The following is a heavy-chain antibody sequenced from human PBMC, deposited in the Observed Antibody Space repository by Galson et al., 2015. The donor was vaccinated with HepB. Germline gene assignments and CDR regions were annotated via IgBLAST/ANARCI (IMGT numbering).Heavy chain of an antibody. J-gene: IGHJ5*02. V-gene: IGHV2-70*11. D-gene: IGHD4-11*01. CDR2: IDWDDDK. CDR3: ARGLYSNYGNWFDP. Sequence: ALVKPTQTLTLTCTFSGFSLSTRGMCVSWIRQPPGKALEWLARIDWDDDKYYSTSLKTRLTISKDTSKNQVVLTMTNMDPVDTATYYCARGLYSNYGNWFDPWGQGTLVTVSS. CDR1: GFSLSTRGMC.